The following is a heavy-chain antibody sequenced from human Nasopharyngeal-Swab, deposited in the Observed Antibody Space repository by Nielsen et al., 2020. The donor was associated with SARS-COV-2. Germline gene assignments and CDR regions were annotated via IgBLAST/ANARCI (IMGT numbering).Heavy chain of an antibody. CDR3: ARRFHSNSWYTDYDY. CDR2: IYPGDSDT. V-gene: IGHV5-51*01. J-gene: IGHJ4*02. Sequence: VRQMPGKGLEWMGIIYPGDSDTRYSPSFQGQVTISADKSISTAYLQWSSLKASDTAMYYCARRFHSNSWYTDYDYWGQGTLVTVSS. D-gene: IGHD6-13*01.